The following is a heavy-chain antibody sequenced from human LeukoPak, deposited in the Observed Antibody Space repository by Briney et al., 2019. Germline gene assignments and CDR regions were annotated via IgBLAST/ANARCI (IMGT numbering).Heavy chain of an antibody. CDR2: INPNTGAT. V-gene: IGHV1-2*02. CDR3: ARGYFRAGYCSGGSCYHFDY. J-gene: IGHJ4*02. Sequence: GASVKVSCKASGYTFTGCYVHWVRQAPGQGPDWMGWINPNTGATHYAQKFQGRVNATRDTSINTAYMELISLKSDDTAVYYCARGYFRAGYCSGGSCYHFDYWGQGTLVTVSS. D-gene: IGHD2-15*01. CDR1: GYTFTGCY.